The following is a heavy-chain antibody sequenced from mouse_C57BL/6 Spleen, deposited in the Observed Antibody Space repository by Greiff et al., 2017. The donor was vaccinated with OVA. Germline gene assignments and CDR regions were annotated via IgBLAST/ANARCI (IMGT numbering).Heavy chain of an antibody. CDR1: GFTFSDYG. Sequence: EVTLVESGGGLVKPGGSLKLSCAASGFTFSDYGMHWVRQAPEKGLEWVAYISSGSSNIYYADTVKGRCTISRDNAKNTLCLQMTSLMSEDTAMYYCATYDGYYLFEYRGQGTTLTVSS. V-gene: IGHV5-17*01. D-gene: IGHD2-3*01. CDR3: ATYDGYYLFEY. J-gene: IGHJ2*01. CDR2: ISSGSSNI.